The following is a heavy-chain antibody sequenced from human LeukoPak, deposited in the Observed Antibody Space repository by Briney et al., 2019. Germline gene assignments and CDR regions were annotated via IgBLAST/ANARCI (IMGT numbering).Heavy chain of an antibody. Sequence: GGSLRLSCAASGFAASGFTFSTFGMHWVRQAPGEGLEWVAFVRYDGTNKYYADSVKGRFTISRDDSKNTLYLQMNSLRAEDTAVYYCARGYYMDVWGKGTTVTVSS. CDR1: GFTFSTFG. CDR3: ARGYYMDV. V-gene: IGHV3-30*02. CDR2: VRYDGTNK. J-gene: IGHJ6*03.